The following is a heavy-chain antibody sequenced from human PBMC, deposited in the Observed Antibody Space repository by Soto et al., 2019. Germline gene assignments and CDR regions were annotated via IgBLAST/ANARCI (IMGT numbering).Heavy chain of an antibody. Sequence: GASVKVSCKASGFTFASSAGQWVRQARGQRLEWIGWIVVGSGNTNYAQKFQERVTITRDMSTSTAYMELSSLRSEDTAVYYCAADPHGYGDQYYYYGMDVWGQGTTVT. D-gene: IGHD4-17*01. V-gene: IGHV1-58*01. J-gene: IGHJ6*02. CDR3: AADPHGYGDQYYYYGMDV. CDR2: IVVGSGNT. CDR1: GFTFASSA.